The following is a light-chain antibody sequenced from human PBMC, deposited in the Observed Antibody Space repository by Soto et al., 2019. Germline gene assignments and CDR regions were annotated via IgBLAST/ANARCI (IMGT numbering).Light chain of an antibody. CDR2: GNS. J-gene: IGLJ2*01. V-gene: IGLV1-40*01. CDR1: SSNIGAGYD. CDR3: QSYDSSLSRSV. Sequence: QPVLTQPPSVSGAPGQRVTISCTGSSSNIGAGYDVHWYQQLPGTAPKLLIHGNSNRPSGVPDRFSGSKFGTSASLAITGLQAEDEADSYCQSYDSSLSRSVFGEGTKLTVL.